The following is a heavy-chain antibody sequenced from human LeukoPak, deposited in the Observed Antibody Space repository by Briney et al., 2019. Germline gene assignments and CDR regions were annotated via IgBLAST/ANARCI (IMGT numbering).Heavy chain of an antibody. D-gene: IGHD6-13*01. CDR2: ISSSGSTI. Sequence: GGPLRLSCAASGFTHCDLYMRGLPQAPGEGVEWVSYISSSGSTIYYADSVKGRFTISRDNAKNSLYLQMNSLRAEDTAVYYCAREIAAAGFFWGQGTLVTVSS. V-gene: IGHV3-11*04. J-gene: IGHJ4*02. CDR1: GFTHCDLY. CDR3: AREIAAAGFF.